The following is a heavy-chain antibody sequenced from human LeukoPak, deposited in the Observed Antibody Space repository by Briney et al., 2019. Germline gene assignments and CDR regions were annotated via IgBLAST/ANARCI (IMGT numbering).Heavy chain of an antibody. V-gene: IGHV4-59*06. J-gene: IGHJ4*02. D-gene: IGHD3-9*01. CDR3: ARAHVLRYFDWLPQNFDY. CDR2: IYYSGST. Sequence: SETLSLTCTVSGGSISSYYWSWIRQPSGKGLEWIGYIYYSGSTYYNPSLKSRVTISVDTSKNQFSLKLSSVTAADTAVYYCARAHVLRYFDWLPQNFDYWGQGTLVTVSS. CDR1: GGSISSYY.